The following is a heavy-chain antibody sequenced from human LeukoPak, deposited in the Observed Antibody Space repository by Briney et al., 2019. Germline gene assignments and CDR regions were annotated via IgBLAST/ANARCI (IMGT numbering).Heavy chain of an antibody. D-gene: IGHD3-22*01. CDR1: GGTFSSYA. Sequence: ASVKVSCKAFGGTFSSYAISWVRQAPGQGLEWMGRIIPIFGTANYAQKFQGRVTITTDESTSTAYMELSSLRSEDTAVYYCARASYDSSGYYLPFDYWGQGTLVTVSS. CDR3: ARASYDSSGYYLPFDY. CDR2: IIPIFGTA. V-gene: IGHV1-69*05. J-gene: IGHJ4*02.